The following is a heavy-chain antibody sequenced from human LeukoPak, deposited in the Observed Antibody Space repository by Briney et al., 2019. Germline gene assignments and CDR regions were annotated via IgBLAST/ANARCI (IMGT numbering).Heavy chain of an antibody. D-gene: IGHD6-13*01. CDR1: GFTFSSYA. V-gene: IGHV3-23*01. Sequence: GGSLRLSCAASGFTFSSYAMSWVRQAPGKGLEWVSTISGSGGSTYYADSVKGRFTISRDNSKNTLYLQMNSLRAEDTAVYYCAKHAGYSGTWYYFDHWGQGTLVTVSS. J-gene: IGHJ4*02. CDR2: ISGSGGST. CDR3: AKHAGYSGTWYYFDH.